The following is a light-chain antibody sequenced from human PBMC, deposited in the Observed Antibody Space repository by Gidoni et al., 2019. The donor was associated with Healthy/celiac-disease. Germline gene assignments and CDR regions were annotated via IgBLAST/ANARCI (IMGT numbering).Light chain of an antibody. J-gene: IGLJ1*01. CDR3: QSADSSGTYYV. CDR1: ALPKQY. CDR2: KDR. Sequence: SYELTQPPSVSVSPGQTARITCSGDALPKQYAYWYQQKPGQAPVLVIYKDRERPSGIPERVSGSSSGTTVTFTISGVQAEDEAGYYCQSADSSGTYYVFGTGTKVTVL. V-gene: IGLV3-25*03.